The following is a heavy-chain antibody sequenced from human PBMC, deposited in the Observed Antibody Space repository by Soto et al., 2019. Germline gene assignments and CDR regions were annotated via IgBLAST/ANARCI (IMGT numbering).Heavy chain of an antibody. V-gene: IGHV5-51*01. CDR2: IYPGDSDT. Sequence: GESLKISCKGSGYSFTNYWIGWVRQMPGKGLEWMGIIYPGDSDTRYSPSFEGQVTISADKSFSTAYLQVSSLKASDTAMYYCARRLESSSGWHDAFDIWGQGTMVTVSS. CDR1: GYSFTNYW. J-gene: IGHJ3*02. D-gene: IGHD6-19*01. CDR3: ARRLESSSGWHDAFDI.